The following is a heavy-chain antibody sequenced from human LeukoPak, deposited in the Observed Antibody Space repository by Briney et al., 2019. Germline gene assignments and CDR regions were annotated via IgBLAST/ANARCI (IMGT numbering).Heavy chain of an antibody. J-gene: IGHJ4*02. V-gene: IGHV4-39*07. CDR3: ARAIDRLLWFGDKISKIPAPQFDY. CDR1: GGSISSSSYY. Sequence: SETLSLTCTVSGGSISSSSYYWGWIRRPPGKGLEWIGSIYYSGSTYYNPSLKSRVTISVDTSKNQFSLKLSSVTAADTAVYYCARAIDRLLWFGDKISKIPAPQFDYWGQGTLVTVSS. CDR2: IYYSGST. D-gene: IGHD3-10*01.